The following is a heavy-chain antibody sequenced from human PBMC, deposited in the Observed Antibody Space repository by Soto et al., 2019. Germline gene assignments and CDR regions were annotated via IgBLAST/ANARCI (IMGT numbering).Heavy chain of an antibody. D-gene: IGHD1-26*01. CDR1: GFTFSSYG. CDR2: ISYDGSNK. V-gene: IGHV3-30*18. Sequence: GGSLRLSCAASGFTFSSYGMHWVRQAPGKGLEWVAVISYDGSNKYYADSVKGRFTISRDNSKNTLYLQMNSLRAEDTAVYYCAKVRSYSYYYYGMDVWGQGTTVTVSS. J-gene: IGHJ6*02. CDR3: AKVRSYSYYYYGMDV.